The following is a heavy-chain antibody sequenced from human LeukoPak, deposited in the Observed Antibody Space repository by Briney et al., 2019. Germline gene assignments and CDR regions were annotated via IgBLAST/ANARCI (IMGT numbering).Heavy chain of an antibody. J-gene: IGHJ4*02. V-gene: IGHV3-30*04. CDR1: GFTYSSYA. Sequence: GGSLRLSCAASGFTYSSYAMHWVRQVPGKGLEWVAVMSYDGSNKYYADSVKGRFTISRDNSKNTLYLQMNSLRAEDTAVYYCARDLSDYGDYGFLDYWGQGTLVTVSS. CDR2: MSYDGSNK. D-gene: IGHD4-17*01. CDR3: ARDLSDYGDYGFLDY.